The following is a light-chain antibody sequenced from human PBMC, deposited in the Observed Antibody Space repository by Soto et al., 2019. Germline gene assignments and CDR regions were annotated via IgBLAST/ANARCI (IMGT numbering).Light chain of an antibody. J-gene: IGLJ2*01. Sequence: QAVVTQPASVSGSPGQSITISCTGTSSDVGGYNYVSWYQQHPGKAPKLMIYDVSNRPSGVSNRFSGSKSGNTASLTLSGLQAEDEADYYCSSYTSSSTPVVFGGGTKLTVL. CDR3: SSYTSSSTPVV. CDR1: SSDVGGYNY. CDR2: DVS. V-gene: IGLV2-14*01.